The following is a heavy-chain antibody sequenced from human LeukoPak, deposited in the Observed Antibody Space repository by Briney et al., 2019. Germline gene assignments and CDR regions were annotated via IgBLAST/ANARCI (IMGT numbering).Heavy chain of an antibody. CDR2: IIPIFGTA. V-gene: IGHV1-69*05. J-gene: IGHJ4*02. Sequence: SSVKVSCKASGGTFSSYAISWVRQAPGQGLEWMGGIIPIFGTANYAQKFQGRVTITTDESTSTAYMELSSLRSEDTAVYYCAREYCSGGSCYGYWGQGTLVTVSS. CDR3: AREYCSGGSCYGY. D-gene: IGHD2-15*01. CDR1: GGTFSSYA.